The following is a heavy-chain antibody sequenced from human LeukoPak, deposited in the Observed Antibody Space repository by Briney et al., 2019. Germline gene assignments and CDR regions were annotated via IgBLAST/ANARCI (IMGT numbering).Heavy chain of an antibody. V-gene: IGHV4-31*03. CDR2: IYYTGIT. J-gene: IGHJ4*02. Sequence: PSETLSLTCTVSGGSISSGSHYHNWIRQHPGKGLEWIGYIYYTGITSYNPSLKSRVTMSVDTSMNQVSLKVTSLTAADTAVYYCAASSGVTLGRFWGQGALVTVSS. D-gene: IGHD3-16*01. CDR3: AASSGVTLGRF. CDR1: GGSISSGSHY.